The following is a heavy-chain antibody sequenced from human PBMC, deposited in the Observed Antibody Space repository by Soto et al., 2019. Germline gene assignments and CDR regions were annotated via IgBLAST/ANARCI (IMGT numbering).Heavy chain of an antibody. D-gene: IGHD3-3*01. CDR3: ARAPYFNYDFWSGDDAFDI. CDR1: GFTFSSYA. V-gene: IGHV3-30-3*01. J-gene: IGHJ3*02. CDR2: ISYDGSNK. Sequence: GGSLRLSCAASGFTFSSYAMHWVRQAPGKGLEWVAVISYDGSNKYYADSVKGRFTISRDNSKNTLYLQMNRLRAEDTAVYYCARAPYFNYDFWSGDDAFDIWGQGTMVTVSS.